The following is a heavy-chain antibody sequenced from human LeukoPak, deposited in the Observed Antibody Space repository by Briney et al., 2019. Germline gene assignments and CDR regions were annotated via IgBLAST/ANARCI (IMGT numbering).Heavy chain of an antibody. Sequence: GGSLRLSCAASGFTVSSNYMSWVRQAPGKGLAWVSVIYSGGSTYYADSVKGRFTISRDNSKNTLYLQMNSLRAEETAVCYCARAGSSGWTEYFQHWGQGTLVTVSS. J-gene: IGHJ1*01. CDR1: GFTVSSNY. V-gene: IGHV3-53*01. CDR2: IYSGGST. CDR3: ARAGSSGWTEYFQH. D-gene: IGHD6-19*01.